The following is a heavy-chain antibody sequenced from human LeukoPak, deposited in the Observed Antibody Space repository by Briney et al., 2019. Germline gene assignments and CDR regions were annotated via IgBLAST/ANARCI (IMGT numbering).Heavy chain of an antibody. D-gene: IGHD1-26*01. Sequence: SETLSLTCTVSGDSISNYYWSWIRQPAGKGLEWIGRIYTSGSTNYNPSLKSRVTMSVDTSKNQFSLKLSSVTAADTAVYYCARDRVGATTGYYYGMDVWGQGTTVTVSS. CDR1: GDSISNYY. J-gene: IGHJ6*02. CDR3: ARDRVGATTGYYYGMDV. CDR2: IYTSGST. V-gene: IGHV4-4*07.